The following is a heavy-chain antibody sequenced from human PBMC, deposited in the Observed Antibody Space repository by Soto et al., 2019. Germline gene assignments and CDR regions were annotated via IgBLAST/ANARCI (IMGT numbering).Heavy chain of an antibody. V-gene: IGHV1-69*06. J-gene: IGHJ6*04. CDR1: GGTFSSYA. Sequence: QVQLVESGAEVTKPGSSVTVSCKGSGGTFSSYAISWVRQAPGQGLEWMGGVIPLFGTANYAQKFQGRVTITADKSTSTAYMELSSLRSEDTAVYYCARCLEDSSLFDVWGKGTTVTVSS. D-gene: IGHD6-6*01. CDR2: VIPLFGTA. CDR3: ARCLEDSSLFDV.